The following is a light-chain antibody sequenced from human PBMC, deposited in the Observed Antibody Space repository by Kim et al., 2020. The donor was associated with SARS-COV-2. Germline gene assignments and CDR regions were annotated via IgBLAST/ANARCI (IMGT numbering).Light chain of an antibody. Sequence: DIQMTQSPSSLAASVGDRVTIACRASQSISTYLNWYQQKPGKAPKLLIYAASSLQSGVPSRFSGSGSGTDFTLTISSLQPEDFATYYCQQGHTNPLLIFGRGTKLEI. CDR1: QSISTY. V-gene: IGKV1-39*01. CDR3: QQGHTNPLLI. CDR2: AAS. J-gene: IGKJ4*01.